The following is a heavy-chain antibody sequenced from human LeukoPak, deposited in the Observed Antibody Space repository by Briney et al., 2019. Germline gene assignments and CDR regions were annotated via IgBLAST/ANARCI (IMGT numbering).Heavy chain of an antibody. CDR2: ISDTGNT. CDR3: AKAPVTTCRGAFCYPFDY. Sequence: GGSLRLTCAASGFTLSSYAMSWVRQAPGKGLEWVSAISDTGNTYHADSVKGRFTISRDSSKNTLFLQMNRLRPEDAAVYYCAKAPVTTCRGAFCYPFDYWGLGTLVTVSS. CDR1: GFTLSSYA. V-gene: IGHV3-23*01. D-gene: IGHD2-15*01. J-gene: IGHJ4*02.